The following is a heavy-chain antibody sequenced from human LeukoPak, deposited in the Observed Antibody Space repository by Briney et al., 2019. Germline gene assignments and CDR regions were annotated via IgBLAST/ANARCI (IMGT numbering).Heavy chain of an antibody. V-gene: IGHV3-30-3*01. J-gene: IGHJ4*02. CDR2: ISYDGSNK. D-gene: IGHD6-13*01. CDR1: GFTFSSYA. CDR3: ARDRTPDLYSSPCLGY. Sequence: GGSLRLSCAASGFTFSSYAMHWVRQAPGKGLEWVAVISYDGSNKYYADSVKGRFTISRDNSKNALYLQMNSLRAEDTAVYYCARDRTPDLYSSPCLGYWGQGTLVTVSS.